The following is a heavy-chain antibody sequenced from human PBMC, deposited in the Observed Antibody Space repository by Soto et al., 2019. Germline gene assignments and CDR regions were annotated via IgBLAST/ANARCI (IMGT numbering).Heavy chain of an antibody. CDR2: IIPILGIA. V-gene: IGHV1-69*02. CDR1: GGTFSSYT. Sequence: QVQLVQSGAEVKKPGSSVKVSCKASGGTFSSYTISWVRQAPGQGLEWMGRIIPILGIANYAQKFQGRVTITADKSTSTAYMELSSLRSEDTGVYYCARGKKEWEPQGGMDVWGQGTTVTVSS. CDR3: ARGKKEWEPQGGMDV. J-gene: IGHJ6*02. D-gene: IGHD1-26*01.